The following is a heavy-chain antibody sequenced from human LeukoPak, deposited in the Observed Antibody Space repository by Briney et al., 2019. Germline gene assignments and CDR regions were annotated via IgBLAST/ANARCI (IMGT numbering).Heavy chain of an antibody. D-gene: IGHD1-1*01. CDR2: IGHFAGDI. CDR1: GFTFKSAS. J-gene: IGHJ4*01. V-gene: IGHV3-21*01. Sequence: GVSVTLSCVATGFTFKSASRSWLRQAPGKGLEWVAFIGHFAGDIFYADSVRGRFNISRDDAEDSVYLQMNSLRVDDTAVYFCARDPYTGSMFDYWGHGTLVTVSS. CDR3: ARDPYTGSMFDY.